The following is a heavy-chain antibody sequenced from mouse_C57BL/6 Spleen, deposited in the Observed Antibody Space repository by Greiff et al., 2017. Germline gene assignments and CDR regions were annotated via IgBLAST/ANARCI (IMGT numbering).Heavy chain of an antibody. D-gene: IGHD2-2*01. J-gene: IGHJ4*01. V-gene: IGHV1-80*01. CDR3: ARKDYYGYDDAMDY. CDR1: GYAFSSYW. CDR2: IYPGDGDT. Sequence: VQLQQSGAELVKPGASVKISCKASGYAFSSYWMNWVKQRPGKGLEWIGQIYPGDGDTNYNGKFKGKATLTADKSSSTAYMQLSSLTSADSAVYFCARKDYYGYDDAMDYWGQGTSVTVSS.